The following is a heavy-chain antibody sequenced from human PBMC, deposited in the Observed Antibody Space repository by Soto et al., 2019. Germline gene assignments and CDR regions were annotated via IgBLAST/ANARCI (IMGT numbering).Heavy chain of an antibody. CDR1: GYTFTDYF. Sequence: SVKVSCKASGYTFTDYFIHWVRQAPGQGFEWMGWINPKSRGTTYAQKFQGRVTMTRDTSNSTAYMELRGLRSDDTAIYYCARVTLKAGNWFDPWGQGTLVTVSS. CDR2: INPKSRGT. J-gene: IGHJ5*02. V-gene: IGHV1-2*02. CDR3: ARVTLKAGNWFDP.